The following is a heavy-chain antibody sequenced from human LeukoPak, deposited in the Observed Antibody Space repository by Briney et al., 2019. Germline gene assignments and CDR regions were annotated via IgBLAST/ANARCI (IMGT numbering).Heavy chain of an antibody. D-gene: IGHD5-18*01. Sequence: SENLSLTCTVSGGSISSYYWSWIRQPPGKGLEWIGYIYYSGSTNYNPSLRSRVTISVDTSKNQFSLKLSSVTAADTAVYYCARSSRGYSYGYPVDYWGQGTLVTVSS. J-gene: IGHJ4*02. CDR2: IYYSGST. CDR1: GGSISSYY. CDR3: ARSSRGYSYGYPVDY. V-gene: IGHV4-59*01.